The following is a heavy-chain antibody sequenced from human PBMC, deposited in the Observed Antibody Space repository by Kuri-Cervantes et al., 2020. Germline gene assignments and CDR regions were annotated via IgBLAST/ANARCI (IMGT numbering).Heavy chain of an antibody. CDR3: ARESWTIFGVVTKGYYFDC. Sequence: GGSLRLSCAASGFTFSSYGMHWVRQAPGKGLEWVPSISSSSSYIYYADSVKGRFTISRDNAKNSLYLQMNSLRAEDTAVYYCARESWTIFGVVTKGYYFDCWGQGTLVTVSS. D-gene: IGHD3-3*01. J-gene: IGHJ4*02. CDR1: GFTFSSYG. V-gene: IGHV3-21*01. CDR2: ISSSSSYI.